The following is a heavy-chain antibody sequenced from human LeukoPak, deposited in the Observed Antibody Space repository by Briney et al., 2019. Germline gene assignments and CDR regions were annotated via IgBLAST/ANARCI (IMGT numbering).Heavy chain of an antibody. D-gene: IGHD2-15*01. CDR1: GFTFSSFA. V-gene: IGHV3-23*01. CDR3: AKAELVGAAGAVGY. Sequence: GGCLRLSCAASGFTFSSFAMSWVRQAPGKGLEWVSAISGSGGSTYYADSVKGRFSISRDNSKNTLYLQMNSLRAEDTAVYYCAKAELVGAAGAVGYWGQGTLVTVSS. J-gene: IGHJ4*02. CDR2: ISGSGGST.